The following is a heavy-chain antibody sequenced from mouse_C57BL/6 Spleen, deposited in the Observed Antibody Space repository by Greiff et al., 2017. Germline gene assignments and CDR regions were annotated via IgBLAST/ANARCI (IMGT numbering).Heavy chain of an antibody. J-gene: IGHJ4*01. Sequence: EVKLMESGEGLVKPGGSLKLSCAASGFTFSSYAMSWVRQTPEKRLEWVAYISSGGDYIYYADTVKGRVTISRDNSRNTLYLQMSSLKSEDTAMYYCTRVEMDYWGQGTSVTVSS. CDR2: ISSGGDYI. CDR3: TRVEMDY. V-gene: IGHV5-9-1*02. CDR1: GFTFSSYA.